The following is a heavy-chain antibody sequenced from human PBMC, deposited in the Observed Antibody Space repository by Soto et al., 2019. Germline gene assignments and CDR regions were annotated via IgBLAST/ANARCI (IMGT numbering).Heavy chain of an antibody. J-gene: IGHJ4*02. V-gene: IGHV3-72*01. D-gene: IGHD3-16*01. CDR2: SRSKANSYTT. CDR1: GFTFSDHD. CDR3: AKDVIWHDY. Sequence: GGSLRLSCAVSGFTFSDHDMDWVRQAPGKGLEWVGRSRSKANSYTTPYAASVKGRFTISRDDSKNSLSLQMNSLKTEDTAVYYCAKDVIWHDYWGQGTLVTVSS.